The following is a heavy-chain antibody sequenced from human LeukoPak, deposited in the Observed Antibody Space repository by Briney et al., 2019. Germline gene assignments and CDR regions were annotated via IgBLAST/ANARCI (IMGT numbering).Heavy chain of an antibody. D-gene: IGHD3-16*02. Sequence: ASVKVSCKASGYTFTSYDINWVRQATGQGLEWMGWINPNSGGTNYAQKFQGRVTMTRDTSISTAYMELSRLRSDDTAVYYCARASYRSRSADYWGQGTLVTVSS. J-gene: IGHJ4*02. CDR3: ARASYRSRSADY. CDR2: INPNSGGT. V-gene: IGHV1-2*02. CDR1: GYTFTSYD.